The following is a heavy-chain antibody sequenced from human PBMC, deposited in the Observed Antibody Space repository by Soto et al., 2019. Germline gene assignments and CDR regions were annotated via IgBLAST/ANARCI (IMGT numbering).Heavy chain of an antibody. Sequence: GGSLRLSCSTSGFPFRDYPIAWVRQAPGKGLEWLTFIRSKAYGESAEYAASVRGRFTISRDDSKGTAYLQWSSLKASDTAIYFCARQKGGYDYDSWGQGTLVTVSS. J-gene: IGHJ5*01. CDR3: ARQKGGYDYDS. CDR1: GFPFRDYP. D-gene: IGHD5-12*01. CDR2: IRSKAYGESA. V-gene: IGHV3-49*04.